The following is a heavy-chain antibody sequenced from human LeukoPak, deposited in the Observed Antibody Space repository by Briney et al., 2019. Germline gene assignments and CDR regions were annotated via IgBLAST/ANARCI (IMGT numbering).Heavy chain of an antibody. CDR3: ARGITRYNWFDP. D-gene: IGHD1-20*01. Sequence: GESPKIFCKVSGYRFTANWIGLVRQMPGKNLEWIGIIYPADSDSYYSPSFQGQVTISADKSLSTAYLQLSSLKASDTATYYCARGITRYNWFDPWGQGTLVTVST. J-gene: IGHJ5*02. CDR1: GYRFTANW. V-gene: IGHV5-51*01. CDR2: IYPADSDS.